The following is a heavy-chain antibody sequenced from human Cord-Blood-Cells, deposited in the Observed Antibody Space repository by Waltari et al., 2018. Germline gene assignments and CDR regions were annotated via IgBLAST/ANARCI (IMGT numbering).Heavy chain of an antibody. CDR1: GFTFSNAW. CDR3: TTDEYYDFWSGYYGVFDY. Sequence: EVQLVESGGGLVKPGGSLRLSCAASGFTFSNAWMSWVRQAPGKGLEWVGRIKSKTDGGKTDYAAPVKGRFTISRDDSKNTLYLQMNSLKTEDTAVYYCTTDEYYDFWSGYYGVFDYWGQGTLVTVSS. D-gene: IGHD3-3*01. V-gene: IGHV3-15*01. CDR2: IKSKTDGGKT. J-gene: IGHJ4*02.